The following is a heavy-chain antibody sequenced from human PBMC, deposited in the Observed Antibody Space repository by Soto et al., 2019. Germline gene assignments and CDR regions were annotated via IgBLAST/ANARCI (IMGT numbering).Heavy chain of an antibody. V-gene: IGHV2-70*11. J-gene: IGHJ4*02. CDR2: IDWDDDK. CDR1: GFSLSASGMC. D-gene: IGHD3-9*01. CDR3: ARIEYDILTGYPPLRPRSYYFDY. Sequence: SGPTLVNPTQTLTLTCTFSGFSLSASGMCVSWIRQPPGKALEWLARIDWDDDKYYSTSLKTRLTISKDTSKNQVVLTMTNMDPVDTATYYCARIEYDILTGYPPLRPRSYYFDYWGQGTLVTVSS.